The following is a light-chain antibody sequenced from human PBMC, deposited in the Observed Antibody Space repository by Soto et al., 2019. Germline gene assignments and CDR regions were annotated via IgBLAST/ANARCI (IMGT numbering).Light chain of an antibody. CDR2: GAS. J-gene: IGKJ1*01. CDR1: QSISIF. V-gene: IGKV1-39*01. Sequence: IQMTQSPSSLSASVGDRVTITCRASQSISIFLSWYHQRPGRAPSLLIYGASTLQSGVPSRFSGSGSGTDFTLTISGLQPEDFATYYCQQTYTTLMWTFGQGTKVDIK. CDR3: QQTYTTLMWT.